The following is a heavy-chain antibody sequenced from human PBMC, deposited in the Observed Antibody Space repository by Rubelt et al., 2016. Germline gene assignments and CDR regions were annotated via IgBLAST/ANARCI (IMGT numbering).Heavy chain of an antibody. D-gene: IGHD6-19*01. J-gene: IGHJ4*02. CDR1: GFTFSNYP. Sequence: EVQLVESGGGLVQPGGSLRLSCVASGFTFSNYPMTWVRQAPGKGLEWVSGISGNGGTTYYADSVQGRLTISRDNSRNTLELQMDSLIVEDTAVYYCAGGGLGSGWTFDYWGQGSLVTVSS. CDR2: ISGNGGTT. V-gene: IGHV3-23*04. CDR3: AGGGLGSGWTFDY.